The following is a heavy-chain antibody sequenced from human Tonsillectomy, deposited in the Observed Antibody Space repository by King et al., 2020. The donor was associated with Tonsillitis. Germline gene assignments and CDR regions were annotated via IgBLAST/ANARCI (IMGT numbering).Heavy chain of an antibody. CDR3: ARDMWDLRMDV. D-gene: IGHD1-26*01. Sequence: VQLVQSGAEVKKPGATVKVSCKASGYTFINYGISWVRQAPGQGLQWMGWITPYNGNTNYAQKFQGRVTMTTDTSTSTVYMELRSLRSDDTAVYYCARDMWDLRMDVWGKGTTVTVSS. CDR1: GYTFINYG. V-gene: IGHV1-18*01. J-gene: IGHJ6*03. CDR2: ITPYNGNT.